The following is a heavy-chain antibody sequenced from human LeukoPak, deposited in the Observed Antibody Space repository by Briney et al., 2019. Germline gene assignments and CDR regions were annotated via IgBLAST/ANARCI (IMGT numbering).Heavy chain of an antibody. V-gene: IGHV4-59*08. D-gene: IGHD1-7*01. CDR2: IYYSGST. CDR3: ARHVPRGTTWFDY. Sequence: PSETLSLTCIVSGGSLRNNYWTWIRQRPGQGQEWIGYIYYSGSTNYNPSLTSRVTISVDTSKNQFSLKVSSVTAADTAVYFWARHVPRGTTWFDYWGQGTLVTVSS. J-gene: IGHJ4*02. CDR1: GGSLRNNY.